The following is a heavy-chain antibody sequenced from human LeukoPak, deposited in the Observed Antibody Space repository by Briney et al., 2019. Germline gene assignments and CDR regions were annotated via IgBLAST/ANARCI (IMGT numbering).Heavy chain of an antibody. V-gene: IGHV3-21*01. Sequence: GGSLSLSCAASGFTFSSYSMNWVRQAPGKGLEWVSSISSSSSYIYYADSVKGRFTISRDNAKNSLYLQMNSLRAEDTAVYYCARGYDILTGYDYWGQGTLVTVSS. CDR1: GFTFSSYS. J-gene: IGHJ4*02. D-gene: IGHD3-9*01. CDR3: ARGYDILTGYDY. CDR2: ISSSSSYI.